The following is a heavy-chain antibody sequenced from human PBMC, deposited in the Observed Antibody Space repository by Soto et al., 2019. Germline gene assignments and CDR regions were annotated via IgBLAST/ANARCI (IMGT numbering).Heavy chain of an antibody. Sequence: GGSLRLSCAASGFTFSSYSMNWVRQAPGKGLEWVSSISSSSSYIYYADSVKGRFTISRDNAKNSLYLQMNSLRAEDTAVYYCAGPIVVVPADTPDDWGQGTLVTVSS. D-gene: IGHD2-21*02. CDR1: GFTFSSYS. CDR2: ISSSSSYI. CDR3: AGPIVVVPADTPDD. J-gene: IGHJ4*02. V-gene: IGHV3-21*01.